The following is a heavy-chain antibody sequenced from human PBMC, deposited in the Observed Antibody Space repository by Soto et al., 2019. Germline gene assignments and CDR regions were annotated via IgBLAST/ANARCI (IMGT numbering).Heavy chain of an antibody. V-gene: IGHV1-69*13. CDR2: IIPIFGTA. CDR3: ARGQVVVVADRYYYGMDV. J-gene: IGHJ6*02. D-gene: IGHD2-15*01. CDR1: GGTFSSYA. Sequence: GGAVKVSCKASGGTFSSYAISWVRQAPGQGLEWMGGIIPIFGTANYAQKFQGRVTITADESTSTAYMELSSLRSEDTAVYYCARGQVVVVADRYYYGMDVWGQGTTVTVSS.